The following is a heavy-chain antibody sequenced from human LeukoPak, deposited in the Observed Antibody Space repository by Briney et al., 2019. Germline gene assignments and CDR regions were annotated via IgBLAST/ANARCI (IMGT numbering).Heavy chain of an antibody. CDR2: ISYDGSNK. V-gene: IGHV3-30*18. Sequence: PGGSLRLSCAASGFTFSDYYMSWIRQAPGKGLEWVAVISYDGSNKYYADSVKGRFTISRDNSKNTLYLQMNSLRAEDTAVYYCAKGIAVAGVGVYWGQGTLVTVSS. CDR1: GFTFSDYY. D-gene: IGHD6-19*01. J-gene: IGHJ4*02. CDR3: AKGIAVAGVGVY.